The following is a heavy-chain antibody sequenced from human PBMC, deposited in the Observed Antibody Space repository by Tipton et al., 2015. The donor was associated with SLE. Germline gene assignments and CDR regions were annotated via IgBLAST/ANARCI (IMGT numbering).Heavy chain of an antibody. D-gene: IGHD2-21*01. Sequence: VQLVQSGAEVKKPGESLKISCKVSGYSFTDYWIGWVRQMPGKGLEWMGNIYPDDSHTTYNPSSQGQVTISADKSISTAYLQWSNLAASDTAMYYCATSPDSSFDYWGQGTLVTVSS. J-gene: IGHJ4*02. V-gene: IGHV5-51*03. CDR3: ATSPDSSFDY. CDR1: GYSFTDYW. CDR2: IYPDDSHT.